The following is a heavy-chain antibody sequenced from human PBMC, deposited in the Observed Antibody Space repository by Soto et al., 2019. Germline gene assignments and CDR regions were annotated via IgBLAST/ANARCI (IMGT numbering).Heavy chain of an antibody. CDR1: GGSISSYY. J-gene: IGHJ5*02. CDR2: IYYSGST. CDR3: ARDARNWFDP. V-gene: IGHV4-59*01. Sequence: PSETLSLTCTVSGGSISSYYWSWIRQPPGKGLEWIGYIYYSGSTNYNPSLKSQVTISVDTSKNQFSLKLSSVTAADTAVYYCARDARNWFDPWGQGTLVTVSS.